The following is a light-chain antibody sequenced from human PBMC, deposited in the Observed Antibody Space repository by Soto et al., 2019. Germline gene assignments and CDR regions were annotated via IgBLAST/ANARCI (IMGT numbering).Light chain of an antibody. CDR3: QQRSNLVS. CDR1: QSVITY. V-gene: IGKV3-11*01. CDR2: DAT. Sequence: EIVLTQSPATLSLSPGERATLSCRASQSVITYLGWYQQKPGQAPRVLIYDATNRATGIPARFSGSGSGTDFTLTISSLEPEDFAIYYCQQRSNLVSFGQGTKVDIK. J-gene: IGKJ1*01.